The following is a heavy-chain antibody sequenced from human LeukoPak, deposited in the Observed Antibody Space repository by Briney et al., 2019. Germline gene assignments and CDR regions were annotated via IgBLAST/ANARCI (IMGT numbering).Heavy chain of an antibody. J-gene: IGHJ6*03. D-gene: IGHD1-1*01. CDR3: ATPPPGYSFSNHYYYMDA. V-gene: IGHV1-69*06. Sequence: ASVKVSCKPSGGNINDYAVYWVRQAPGQGLEWMARIIPLFGTVNYAQNFQDRLTLSADKSTNTAHMELSSLRFDDTAIYYCATPPPGYSFSNHYYYMDAWGRGTTVTVSS. CDR1: GGNINDYA. CDR2: IIPLFGTV.